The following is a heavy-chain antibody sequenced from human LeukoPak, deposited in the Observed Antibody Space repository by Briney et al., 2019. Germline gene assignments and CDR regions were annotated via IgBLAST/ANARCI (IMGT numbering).Heavy chain of an antibody. CDR3: ARDLFPDHYSSSWDH. CDR2: IKQDGSNK. Sequence: QPGGSLRLSCAASGFTFSSYWMSWVRQAPGKGLEWVANIKQDGSNKYYADSVKGRFTISRDNSKNTLYLQMNSLRAEDTAVYYCARDLFPDHYSSSWDHWGQGTLVTVSS. J-gene: IGHJ4*02. V-gene: IGHV3-7*01. CDR1: GFTFSSYW. D-gene: IGHD6-13*01.